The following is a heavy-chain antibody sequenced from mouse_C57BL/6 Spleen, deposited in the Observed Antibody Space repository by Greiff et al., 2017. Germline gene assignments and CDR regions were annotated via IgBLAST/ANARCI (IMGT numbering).Heavy chain of an antibody. CDR3: ARRSNYWYFDV. CDR1: GYTFTSYW. CDR2: IDPSDSTN. D-gene: IGHD1-1*01. V-gene: IGHV1-52*01. J-gene: IGHJ1*03. Sequence: QVQLQQPGAELVRPGSSVKLSCKASGYTFTSYWMHWVKQRPIKGLEWIGNIDPSDSTNHYKPKFKDKATLTVDKSSSTAYMQLSSRTSEDSAVYYCARRSNYWYFDVWGTGTTVTVSS.